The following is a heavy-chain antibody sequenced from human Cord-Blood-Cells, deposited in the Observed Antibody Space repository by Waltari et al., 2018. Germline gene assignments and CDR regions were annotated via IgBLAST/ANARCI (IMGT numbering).Heavy chain of an antibody. CDR1: GYTFTGYY. Sequence: QVQLVQSGAEVKKPGASVKVSCKASGYTFTGYYMHWVRQAPGQGLEWMGWNNPNSGGTNYAQKFQGWVTMTRDTSISTAYMELSRLRSDDTAVYYCARVLRVGAPSDAFDIWGQGTMVTVSS. CDR2: NNPNSGGT. CDR3: ARVLRVGAPSDAFDI. J-gene: IGHJ3*02. D-gene: IGHD1-26*01. V-gene: IGHV1-2*04.